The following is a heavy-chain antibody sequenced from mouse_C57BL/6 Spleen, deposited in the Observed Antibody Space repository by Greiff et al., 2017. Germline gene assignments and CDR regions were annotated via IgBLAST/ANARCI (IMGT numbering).Heavy chain of an antibody. D-gene: IGHD1-1*01. CDR2: INPYNGGT. CDR1: GYTFTDYY. CDR3: ARRDYYGSVWYFCV. J-gene: IGHJ1*03. V-gene: IGHV1-19*01. Sequence: EVQLQQSGPVLVKPGASVKMSCKASGYTFTDYYMNWVKQSHGKSLEWIGVINPYNGGTSYNQKFKGKATLTVDKSSSTAYMELNSLTSEDSAVYYCARRDYYGSVWYFCVWGTGTTVTVSS.